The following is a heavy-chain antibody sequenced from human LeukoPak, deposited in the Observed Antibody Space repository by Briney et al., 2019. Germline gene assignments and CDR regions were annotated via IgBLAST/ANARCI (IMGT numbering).Heavy chain of an antibody. V-gene: IGHV3-30*02. CDR1: GFTFKNYG. D-gene: IGHD2-15*01. Sequence: GGSLRLSCAASGFTFKNYGMHWVRQAPGKGLEWVAFIWYDGTNKDYADSVRGRFTISRDNSKSTLYLQMDSLTAEDTAVYYCAKVRGYSSGWTDYWGQGTLITVSS. CDR3: AKVRGYSSGWTDY. J-gene: IGHJ4*02. CDR2: IWYDGTNK.